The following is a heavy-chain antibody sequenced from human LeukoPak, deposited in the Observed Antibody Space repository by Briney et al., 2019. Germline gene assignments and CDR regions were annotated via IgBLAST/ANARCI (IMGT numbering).Heavy chain of an antibody. CDR3: AKDFNIAVAGTWVDY. V-gene: IGHV3-23*01. D-gene: IGHD6-19*01. CDR1: GFTFSSYA. CDR2: IGAGGTFT. J-gene: IGHJ4*02. Sequence: GGSLRLSCAASGFTFSSYAMNWVRQAPGKGLEWVSGIGAGGTFTYYADSVKGRFTISRDNSKNSLYLQMNSLRTEDTALYYCAKDFNIAVAGTWVDYWGQGTLVTVSS.